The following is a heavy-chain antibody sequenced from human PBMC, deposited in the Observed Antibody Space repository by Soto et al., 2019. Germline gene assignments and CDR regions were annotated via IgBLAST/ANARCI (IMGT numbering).Heavy chain of an antibody. V-gene: IGHV4-30-2*01. CDR1: GGSISSGGYS. Sequence: SETLSLTCAVSGGSISSGGYSWSWIRQPPGKGQEWNGYIYHSGSTYYNTSLKSRVTKSVDRSKNQNSLKLSSVTAADMFVYYCARDYYDSSGYYCFDPWGQGTLVTVSS. J-gene: IGHJ5*02. CDR2: IYHSGST. CDR3: ARDYYDSSGYYCFDP. D-gene: IGHD3-22*01.